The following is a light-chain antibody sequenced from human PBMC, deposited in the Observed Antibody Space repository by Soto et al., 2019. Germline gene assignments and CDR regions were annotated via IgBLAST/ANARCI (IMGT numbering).Light chain of an antibody. CDR1: QSISSN. Sequence: EIVMTQSPATLSVSPGDRATVSCRASQSISSNLAWYQHKPGQAPRLLIYGASTRATGIPDRFSGSGSGAEFALTISNLQSEDFAVYYCQQYNNWPPYTFVQGTKLEIK. V-gene: IGKV3-15*01. CDR3: QQYNNWPPYT. J-gene: IGKJ2*01. CDR2: GAS.